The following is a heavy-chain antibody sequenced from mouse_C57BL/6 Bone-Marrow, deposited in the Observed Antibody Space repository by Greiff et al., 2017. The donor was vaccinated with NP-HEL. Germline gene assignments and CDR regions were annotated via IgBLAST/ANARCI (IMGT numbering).Heavy chain of an antibody. CDR1: GYTFTSYG. V-gene: IGHV1-81*01. CDR2: IYPRSGNT. CDR3: AREGYYYGSSSSWFAY. J-gene: IGHJ3*01. Sequence: QVQLKESGAELARPGASVKLSCKASGYTFTSYGISWVKQRTGQGLEWIGEIYPRSGNTYYNEKFKGKATLTADKSSSTAYMEIRSLTSEDSAVYCCAREGYYYGSSSSWFAYWGQGTLVTVSA. D-gene: IGHD1-1*01.